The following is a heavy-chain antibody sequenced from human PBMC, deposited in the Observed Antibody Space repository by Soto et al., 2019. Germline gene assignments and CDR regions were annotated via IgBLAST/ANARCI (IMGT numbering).Heavy chain of an antibody. Sequence: QVHLVESGGGVVQPGRSLRLSCAASGFTFSSYAMHWVRQAPGKGLEWVAVISYDGSNKYYADSVKGRFTISRDNSKNTLDLQRNSLRAEDTAVYDCARSYYWGQGTLVTVSS. J-gene: IGHJ4*02. CDR3: ARSYY. CDR2: ISYDGSNK. V-gene: IGHV3-30-3*01. D-gene: IGHD1-26*01. CDR1: GFTFSSYA.